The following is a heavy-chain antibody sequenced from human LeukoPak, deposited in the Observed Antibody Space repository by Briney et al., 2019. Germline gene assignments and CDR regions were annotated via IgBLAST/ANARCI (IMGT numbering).Heavy chain of an antibody. CDR3: ASPHIVVVTAMGALDY. CDR1: GCTFSGYA. Sequence: GGSVRLSCAASGCTFSGYAMHWVRQAPGEGLEWVAVISYDGSNKYYADSVKGRFTISRDNSKNTLYLQMNSLRAEDTAVYYCASPHIVVVTAMGALDYWGQGTLVSVSS. CDR2: ISYDGSNK. J-gene: IGHJ4*02. D-gene: IGHD2-21*02. V-gene: IGHV3-30-3*01.